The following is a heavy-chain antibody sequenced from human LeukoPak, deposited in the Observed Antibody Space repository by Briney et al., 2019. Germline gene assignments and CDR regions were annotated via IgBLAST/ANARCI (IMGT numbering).Heavy chain of an antibody. V-gene: IGHV3-21*01. D-gene: IGHD2-21*02. CDR3: ARMVVTAIGY. CDR2: IFPSGGEI. Sequence: GGSLRLSCAASGFTFSTFAMIWVRQPPGKGLEWVSSIFPSGGEIHYADSVKGRFTISRDNAKNSLYLQMNSLRAEDTAVYYCARMVVTAIGYWGQGTLVTVSS. J-gene: IGHJ4*02. CDR1: GFTFSTFA.